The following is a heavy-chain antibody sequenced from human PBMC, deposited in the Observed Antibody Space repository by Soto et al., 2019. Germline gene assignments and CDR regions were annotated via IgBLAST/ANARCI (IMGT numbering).Heavy chain of an antibody. CDR3: ARGDSYGFDY. V-gene: IGHV4-38-2*01. D-gene: IGHD5-18*01. CDR2: INHSGST. CDR1: GYSISSGYY. J-gene: IGHJ4*02. Sequence: SETLSLTCAVSGYSISSGYYWGWIRQPPGKGLEWIGYINHSGSTYYNPSPKSRVTISVDMSKDQFSRKLSSVTAADTAVYYCARGDSYGFDYWGQGTLVTVSS.